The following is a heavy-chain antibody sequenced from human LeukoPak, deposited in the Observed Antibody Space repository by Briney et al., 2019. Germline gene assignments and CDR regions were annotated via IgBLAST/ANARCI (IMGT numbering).Heavy chain of an antibody. CDR3: ARHGDYGDYVASSFDP. J-gene: IGHJ5*02. CDR2: INWNGGST. CDR1: GFTFDDYG. V-gene: IGHV3-20*04. D-gene: IGHD4-17*01. Sequence: GGSLRLSCAASGFTFDDYGMSCVRQAPGKGLEWVSGINWNGGSTGYADSVKGRFTISRDNAKNSLYLQMNSLRAEDTALYYCARHGDYGDYVASSFDPWGQGTLVTVSS.